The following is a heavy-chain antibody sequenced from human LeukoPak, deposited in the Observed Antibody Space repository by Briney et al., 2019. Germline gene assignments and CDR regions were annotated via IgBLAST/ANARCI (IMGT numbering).Heavy chain of an antibody. CDR2: IYTSGST. Sequence: SETLSLTCTASGGSISSGSYYWSWIRQPAGKGLEWIGRIYTSGSTNYNPSLKSRVTISVDTSKNQFSLKLSSVTAADTAVYYCARDSYYGGNASPWGQGTLVTVSS. CDR1: GGSISSGSYY. V-gene: IGHV4-61*02. J-gene: IGHJ5*02. D-gene: IGHD4-23*01. CDR3: ARDSYYGGNASP.